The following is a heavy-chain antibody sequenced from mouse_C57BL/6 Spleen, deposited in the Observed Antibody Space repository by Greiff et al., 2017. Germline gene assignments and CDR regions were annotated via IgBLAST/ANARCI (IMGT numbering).Heavy chain of an antibody. Sequence: EVQLQQSGAELVRPGASVKLSCTASGFNIKDYYMHWVKQRPEQGLEWIGRIDPEDGDTEYAPKFQGKATMTADTSSNTAYLQLSSLTSEDTAVYYCTTSNGDRRFAYWGQGTLVTVSA. J-gene: IGHJ3*01. D-gene: IGHD4-1*01. V-gene: IGHV14-1*01. CDR2: IDPEDGDT. CDR1: GFNIKDYY. CDR3: TTSNGDRRFAY.